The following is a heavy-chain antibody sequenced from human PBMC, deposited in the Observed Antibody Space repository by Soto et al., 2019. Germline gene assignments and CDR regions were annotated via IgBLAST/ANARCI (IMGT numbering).Heavy chain of an antibody. J-gene: IGHJ4*02. V-gene: IGHV4-39*01. D-gene: IGHD3-10*01. CDR3: ASNEHTVSYNFDY. Sequence: PSETLSLTCAVSGGSVSSSYFYWGWIRQSPGKGLEWIASISHTGSTYYNPSLKSRVTISLDTSNNRFSLMLTSLTAADSALYFCASNEHTVSYNFDYWGPGILVTVSS. CDR1: GGSVSSSYFY. CDR2: ISHTGST.